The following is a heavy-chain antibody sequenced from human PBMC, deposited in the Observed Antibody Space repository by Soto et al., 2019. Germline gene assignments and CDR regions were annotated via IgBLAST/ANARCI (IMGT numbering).Heavy chain of an antibody. Sequence: GGSLRLSCAASGFPFSGDWMHWVRQAAGKGLVWVSRINMDGTRTNYADSVKGRFTISRDNAKNTLYLQVDSLRVDDTAVYFCARGPRGLYHHDYWGQGALVTVSS. J-gene: IGHJ4*02. CDR2: INMDGTRT. D-gene: IGHD2-2*01. V-gene: IGHV3-74*01. CDR1: GFPFSGDW. CDR3: ARGPRGLYHHDY.